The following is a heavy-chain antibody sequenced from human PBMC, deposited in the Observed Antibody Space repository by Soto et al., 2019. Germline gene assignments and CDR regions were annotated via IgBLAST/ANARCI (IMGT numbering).Heavy chain of an antibody. D-gene: IGHD3-22*01. J-gene: IGHJ4*02. V-gene: IGHV3-53*01. CDR3: ARDDSSCYYGHDY. Sequence: EVQLVESGGGLIQPGGSLRLSCAASGFTVSSNYMSWVRQAPGKGLEWVSVIYSGGSTYYADSVKGRFTISRDNSKNTLYLQMNSLRAEDTAVYYCARDDSSCYYGHDYWGQGTLVTVSS. CDR2: IYSGGST. CDR1: GFTVSSNY.